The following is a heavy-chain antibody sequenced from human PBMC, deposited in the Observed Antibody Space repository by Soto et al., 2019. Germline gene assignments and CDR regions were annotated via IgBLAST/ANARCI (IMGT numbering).Heavy chain of an antibody. D-gene: IGHD3-22*01. CDR1: GYSFTGYF. J-gene: IGHJ4*02. CDR3: ARGPDSLDSTGAFCFDK. CDR2: INPKSGGT. Sequence: GASVKVSCKASGYSFTGYFLHWVRQAPGQRLEWMGWINPKSGGTTYAQKFQGRFTMTMDTSISTAYMDLKRLRSDDTAVYFCARGPDSLDSTGAFCFDKWGQGTLVTV. V-gene: IGHV1-2*02.